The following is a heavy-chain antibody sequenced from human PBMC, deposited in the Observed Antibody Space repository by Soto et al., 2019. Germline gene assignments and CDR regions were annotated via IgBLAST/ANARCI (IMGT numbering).Heavy chain of an antibody. CDR3: ARETVAGTSQGYYYGMDV. J-gene: IGHJ6*02. CDR2: ISVCNGNT. Sequence: QVQLVQSGAEVKKPGASVKVSCKASGYTFTSYGISWVRQAPGQGLEWMGWISVCNGNTNYAQKVQGRVTMTTGTSTSTAYMELRSLRSDDTAVYYCARETVAGTSQGYYYGMDVWGQGTTVTVSS. CDR1: GYTFTSYG. D-gene: IGHD6-19*01. V-gene: IGHV1-18*01.